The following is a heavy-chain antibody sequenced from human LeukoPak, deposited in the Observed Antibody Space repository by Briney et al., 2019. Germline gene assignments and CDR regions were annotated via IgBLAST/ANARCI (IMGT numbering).Heavy chain of an antibody. CDR2: INHSGST. J-gene: IGHJ4*02. D-gene: IGHD4-17*01. CDR3: ARETTAGDYFDY. CDR1: GGSFSGYY. V-gene: IGHV4-34*01. Sequence: PSETLSLTCAVYGGSFSGYYWSWIRQPPGKGLEWIGEINHSGSTNYNPSLKSRVTISVDTSKNQFSLKLSSVTAADTAVYYCARETTAGDYFDYWGQGTLVTVSS.